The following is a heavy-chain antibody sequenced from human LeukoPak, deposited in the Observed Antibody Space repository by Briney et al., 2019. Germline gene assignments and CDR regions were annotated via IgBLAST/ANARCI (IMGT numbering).Heavy chain of an antibody. CDR2: ISSSSSYI. J-gene: IGHJ1*01. D-gene: IGHD3-22*01. V-gene: IGHV3-21*01. CDR1: GFTFSSYS. CDR3: ARSYYDSTGYYLAEYFQH. Sequence: GSLRLSCAASGFTFSSYSMNWVRQAPGKGLEWVSSISSSSSYIYYADSVKGRFTISRDNAKNSLYLQMNSLRPEDTAIYYCARSYYDSTGYYLAEYFQHWGQGTLVTVSS.